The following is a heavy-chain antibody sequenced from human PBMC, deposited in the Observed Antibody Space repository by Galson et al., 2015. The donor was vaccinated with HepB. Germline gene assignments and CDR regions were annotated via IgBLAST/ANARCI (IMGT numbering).Heavy chain of an antibody. J-gene: IGHJ4*02. CDR1: GFTFSSYE. CDR3: ARGDIYRWGLAC. D-gene: IGHD5-12*01. CDR2: ISSSSSYI. Sequence: SLRLSCAASGFTFSSYEMNWVRQAPGKGLEWVSSISSSSSYIYYADSVKGRFTISRDNAKNSLYLQMNSLRAEDTAVYCCARGDIYRWGLACWGQGTLVTVSS. V-gene: IGHV3-21*01.